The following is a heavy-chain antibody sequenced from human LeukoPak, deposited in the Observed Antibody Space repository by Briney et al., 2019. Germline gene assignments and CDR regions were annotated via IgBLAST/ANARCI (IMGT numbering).Heavy chain of an antibody. V-gene: IGHV4-59*01. CDR2: IYSSGST. D-gene: IGHD3-22*01. CDR1: GGSFSGYY. J-gene: IGHJ4*02. Sequence: SETLSLTCAVYGGSFSGYYWSWIRQPPGKGLEWIGFIYSSGSTKYNPSLTSGVTISLDTSKKQISLKLSSVTAADTAVYYCARTTNDGSGYYVYWGQGTLVTVSS. CDR3: ARTTNDGSGYYVY.